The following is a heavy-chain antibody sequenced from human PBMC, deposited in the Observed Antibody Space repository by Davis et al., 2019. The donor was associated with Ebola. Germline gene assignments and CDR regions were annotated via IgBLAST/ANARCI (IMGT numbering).Heavy chain of an antibody. CDR2: ISGSDGNT. J-gene: IGHJ6*02. V-gene: IGHV3-23*01. CDR1: GFTFSSYG. D-gene: IGHD3-22*01. CDR3: AKGSGSSGFRPLDV. Sequence: GESLKISCAASGFTFSSYGMHWVRQAPGKGLEWVSGISGSDGNTYYADSVKGRLTISRDSSKNMLLLQMNSLRAEDTAVYYCAKGSGSSGFRPLDVWGQGTTVTVSS.